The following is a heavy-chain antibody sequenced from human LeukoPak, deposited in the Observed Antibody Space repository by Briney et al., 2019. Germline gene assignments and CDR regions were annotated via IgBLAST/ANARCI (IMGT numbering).Heavy chain of an antibody. D-gene: IGHD3-22*01. CDR3: ESHGRMRHYYDSSGYYYAYYFDY. CDR1: GGSISSSSYY. V-gene: IGHV4-39*01. CDR2: IYYSGST. J-gene: IGHJ4*02. Sequence: SSETLSLTCTVSGGSISSSSYYWGWIRQPPGKGLEWIGSIYYSGSTYYNPSLKSRVTISVDTSKNQFSLKLSSVTAADTAVYYCESHGRMRHYYDSSGYYYAYYFDYWGQGTLVTVSS.